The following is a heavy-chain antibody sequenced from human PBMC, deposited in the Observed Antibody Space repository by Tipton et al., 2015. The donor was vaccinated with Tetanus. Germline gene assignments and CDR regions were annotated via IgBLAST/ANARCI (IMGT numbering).Heavy chain of an antibody. D-gene: IGHD6-13*01. CDR3: ARGSGSSLFAY. V-gene: IGHV3-48*02. CDR1: GSSFSTEN. CDR2: ISKSSSPI. Sequence: SLRLSCVDSGSSFSTENMNWVRQAPGKGLEWLAYISKSSSPIFYAASVKGRLTISRDNAKNSLYLQMNSLRDEDTAVYYCARGSGSSLFAYWGQGTLVTVSS. J-gene: IGHJ4*02.